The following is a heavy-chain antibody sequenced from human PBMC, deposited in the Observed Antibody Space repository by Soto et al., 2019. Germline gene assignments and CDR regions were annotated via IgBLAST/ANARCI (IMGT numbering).Heavy chain of an antibody. CDR3: VRDGTKTLRDWFDP. Sequence: PSETLSLTCTVSGGSIRSGDYYWSWIRKSAGKGLEWIGRIYATGTTDYNPSLKSRVMMSVDTSKKQFSLKLRSVTAADTAVYYCVRDGTKTLRDWFDPWGQGISVTVSS. CDR1: GGSIRSGDYY. CDR2: IYATGTT. V-gene: IGHV4-61*02. J-gene: IGHJ5*02. D-gene: IGHD1-1*01.